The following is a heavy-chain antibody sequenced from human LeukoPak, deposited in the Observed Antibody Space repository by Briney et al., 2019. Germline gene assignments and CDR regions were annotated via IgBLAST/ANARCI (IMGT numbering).Heavy chain of an antibody. CDR1: GFTVSSNY. CDR3: AKDITGGKYYYYYYGMDV. D-gene: IGHD3-3*01. CDR2: IYSGGST. Sequence: PGGSLRLSCAASGFTVSSNYMSWVRQAPGKGLEWVSVIYSGGSTYYADSVKGRFTISRDNGKNSLYLQMNSLRTEDTALYYCAKDITGGKYYYYYYGMDVWGQGTTVTVSS. J-gene: IGHJ6*02. V-gene: IGHV3-53*05.